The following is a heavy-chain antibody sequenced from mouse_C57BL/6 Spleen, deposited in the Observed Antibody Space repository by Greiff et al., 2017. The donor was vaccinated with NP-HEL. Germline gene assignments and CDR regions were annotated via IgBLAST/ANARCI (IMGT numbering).Heavy chain of an antibody. CDR3: ARGGIYYYGSSHFDY. J-gene: IGHJ2*01. V-gene: IGHV1-9*01. CDR1: GYTFTGYW. D-gene: IGHD1-1*01. CDR2: ILPGSGST. Sequence: VQLQQSGAELMKPGASVKLSCKATGYTFTGYWIEWVKQRPGHGLEWIGEILPGSGSTNYNEKFKGKATFTADTSSNTAYMQLSSLTTEDSAIYCCARGGIYYYGSSHFDYWGQGTTLTVSS.